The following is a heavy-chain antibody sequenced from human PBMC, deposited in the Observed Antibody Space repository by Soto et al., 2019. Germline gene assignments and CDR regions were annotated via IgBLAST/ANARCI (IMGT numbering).Heavy chain of an antibody. J-gene: IGHJ6*02. CDR3: TTELPHYGMDV. CDR1: GFTFSNAW. V-gene: IGHV3-15*01. Sequence: GGSLRLSCAASGFTFSNAWMSWVRQAPGKGLEWVGRIKSRTDGGTTDYAAPVKGRFTISRDDSKNTLYLQMNSLKTEDTAVYYCTTELPHYGMDVWGQWTTVTVSS. CDR2: IKSRTDGGTT.